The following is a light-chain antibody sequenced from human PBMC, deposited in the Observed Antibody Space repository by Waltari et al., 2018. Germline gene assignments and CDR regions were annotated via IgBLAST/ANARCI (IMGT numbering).Light chain of an antibody. V-gene: IGLV2-8*01. CDR1: SSDVGGYNY. CDR2: EVS. CDR3: SSYAGSTPVV. J-gene: IGLJ2*01. Sequence: QSALTQPPSASGSPGQSVTISCTGTSSDVGGYNYFSWYQQHPGKAPKLMIYEVSKRPSGVPDRFSGSKSGNTASLTVSGLQAEDEADYYCSSYAGSTPVVFGGGTKLTVL.